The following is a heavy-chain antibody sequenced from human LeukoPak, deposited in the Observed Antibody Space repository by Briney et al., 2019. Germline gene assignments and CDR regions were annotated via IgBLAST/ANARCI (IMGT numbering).Heavy chain of an antibody. CDR1: GYTFTGYY. D-gene: IGHD3-10*01. J-gene: IGHJ4*02. V-gene: IGHV1-2*02. CDR2: INPNSGGT. Sequence: ASVKVSCKASGYTFTGYYMHWVRQARGQGLEWMGWINPNSGGTNYAQKSQGRVTMTRDTSISTAYMELSRLRSDDTAVYYCARQPGRMRYYFDYWGQGTLVTVSS. CDR3: ARQPGRMRYYFDY.